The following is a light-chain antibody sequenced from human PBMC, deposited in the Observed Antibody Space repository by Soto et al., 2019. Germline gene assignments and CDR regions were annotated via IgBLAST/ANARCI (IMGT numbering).Light chain of an antibody. Sequence: LAPGDRATLSCRSSQSAYSSYLSWYQQKPGQAPRLLIYGASNRATGIPDRFSGSGSGTDFTLTISSLQSEDFAVYYCQQYNNWPTFGQGTKVDIK. V-gene: IGKV3D-15*01. CDR2: GAS. CDR1: QSAYSSY. CDR3: QQYNNWPT. J-gene: IGKJ1*01.